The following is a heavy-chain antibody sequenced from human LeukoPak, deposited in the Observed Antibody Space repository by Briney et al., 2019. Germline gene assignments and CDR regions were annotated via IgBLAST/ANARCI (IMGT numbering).Heavy chain of an antibody. J-gene: IGHJ3*02. CDR2: ISGDGGST. D-gene: IGHD4-11*01. CDR3: AKEKGMTTGTAFDI. V-gene: IGHV3-43*02. Sequence: GGSLRLSCAASGFTFDDYAMHWVRQAPGKGPEWVSLISGDGGSTYYADSVKGRFTISRDNSKNSLYLQMNSLRTEDTALYYCAKEKGMTTGTAFDIWGQGTMVTVSS. CDR1: GFTFDDYA.